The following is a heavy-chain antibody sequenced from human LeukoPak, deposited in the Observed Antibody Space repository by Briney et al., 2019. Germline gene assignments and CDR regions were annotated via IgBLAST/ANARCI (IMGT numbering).Heavy chain of an antibody. Sequence: SETLSLTCTVYGGSIRGYYWSWIRQPAGKGLELIGRIYTSGSTNYNPSLKSRVTMSVDTSKNQFSLKLSSVTAADTAVYYCARDGGPLIVVVPAAIYGMDVWGQGTTVTVSS. CDR2: IYTSGST. J-gene: IGHJ6*02. D-gene: IGHD2-2*01. CDR1: GGSIRGYY. CDR3: ARDGGPLIVVVPAAIYGMDV. V-gene: IGHV4-4*07.